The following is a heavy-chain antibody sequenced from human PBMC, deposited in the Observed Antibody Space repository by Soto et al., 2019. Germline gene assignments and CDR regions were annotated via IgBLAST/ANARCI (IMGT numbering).Heavy chain of an antibody. J-gene: IGHJ5*02. CDR2: ISGSGGST. CDR3: AKRATMLRGVIKKWFDP. Sequence: GGSLRLSCAASGFNFRSYAMSWVRQAPGKGLEWGSAISGSGGSTYYADSVKGRLTISRDNSKNTLYLQMNSLRAEDTAVYYCAKRATMLRGVIKKWFDPWGQGTLVTVSS. CDR1: GFNFRSYA. V-gene: IGHV3-23*01. D-gene: IGHD3-10*01.